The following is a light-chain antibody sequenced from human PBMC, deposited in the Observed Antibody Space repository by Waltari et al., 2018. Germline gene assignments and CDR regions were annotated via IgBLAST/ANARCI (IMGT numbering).Light chain of an antibody. Sequence: NFMLTQPHSVSESPGKTITISCIRNSGGLAGNPVQWLQQRPGSAPTSVIYENNRRPSGVPDRFSGSIDSSSNSASLTISGLKTEDEADYYCQSYDSNNVVFGGGTKVTVL. J-gene: IGLJ2*01. V-gene: IGLV6-57*03. CDR2: ENN. CDR1: SGGLAGNP. CDR3: QSYDSNNVV.